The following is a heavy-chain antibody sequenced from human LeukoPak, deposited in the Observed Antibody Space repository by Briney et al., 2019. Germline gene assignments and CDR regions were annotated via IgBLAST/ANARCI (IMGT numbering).Heavy chain of an antibody. V-gene: IGHV4-30-2*01. J-gene: IGHJ5*02. CDR1: GGSISSGGYS. CDR2: IYHSGST. D-gene: IGHD2-2*01. CDR3: ARGSRVPAAIAAFDP. Sequence: SETLSLTCAVSGGSISSGGYSWTWIRQPPGKGLEWIGYIYHSGSTYYNPSLKSRVTISVDTSKNQFSLKLSSVTAADTAVYYCARGSRVPAAIAAFDPWGQGTLVTVSS.